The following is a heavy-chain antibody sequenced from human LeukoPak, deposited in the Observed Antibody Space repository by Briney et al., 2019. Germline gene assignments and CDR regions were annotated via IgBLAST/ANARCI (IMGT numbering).Heavy chain of an antibody. CDR1: GGSISSYY. J-gene: IGHJ4*02. Sequence: KPSETLSLTCTVSGGSISSYYWSWIRQPPGKGLEWIGYIYYSGSTNYNPSLKSRVTISVDTSKNQFSLKLSSVTAADTAVYYCARESGGFDYWGQGTLVTVSS. V-gene: IGHV4-59*12. D-gene: IGHD2-15*01. CDR2: IYYSGST. CDR3: ARESGGFDY.